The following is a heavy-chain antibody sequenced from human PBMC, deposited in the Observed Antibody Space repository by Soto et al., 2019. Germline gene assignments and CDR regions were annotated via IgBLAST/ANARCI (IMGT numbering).Heavy chain of an antibody. CDR3: ARGPHYYDGFFDY. D-gene: IGHD3-22*01. CDR2: IIPIFGTA. Sequence: SVKVSCKASGGTFSIYAISCVRQAPGQWLDWMGGIIPIFGTANYAQKFQGRVTITADESTSTAYMELSSLRSEDTAVYYCARGPHYYDGFFDYWGQGTLVTVSS. J-gene: IGHJ4*02. V-gene: IGHV1-69*13. CDR1: GGTFSIYA.